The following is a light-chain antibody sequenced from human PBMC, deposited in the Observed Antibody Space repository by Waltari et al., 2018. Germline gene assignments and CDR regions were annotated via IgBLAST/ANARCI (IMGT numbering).Light chain of an antibody. CDR2: HND. J-gene: IGLJ2*01. Sequence: QSVLTQPPSVSGAPGQRVTISCSGSSSNIGAGYDVHWYQQFSGTAPKLLIYHNDIRPSGVPDRFSGSRSGTSASLAITGLQTDDEAEYFCQSYDSGQWVFGGGTKLTVL. CDR3: QSYDSGQWV. V-gene: IGLV1-40*01. CDR1: SSNIGAGYD.